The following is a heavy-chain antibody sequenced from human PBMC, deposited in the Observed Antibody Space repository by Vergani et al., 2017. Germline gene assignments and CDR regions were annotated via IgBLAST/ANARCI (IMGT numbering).Heavy chain of an antibody. V-gene: IGHV4-59*06. J-gene: IGHJ6*03. CDR3: ARQKDYYMDV. CDR2: IYYSGTT. Sequence: QVQLQESGPGLVKPSETLSLTCAVYGGSFSGYYWSWVRQRPGMGLDWIGYIYYSGTTYYNPSLESRLTISLDTSENHLSLNLTSVTAADTAVYYCARQKDYYMDVWGKGATVTVS. CDR1: GGSFSGYY.